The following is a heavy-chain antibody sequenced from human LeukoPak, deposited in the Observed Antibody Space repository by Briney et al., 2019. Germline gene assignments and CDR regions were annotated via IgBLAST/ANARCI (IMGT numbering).Heavy chain of an antibody. CDR2: ISSNGGST. Sequence: GGSLRLSCAASGFTFSSYAMHWVRQAPGKGLEYVSAISSNGGSTYYANSVKGRFTISRDNSKNTLYLQMGSLRAEDTAVYYCARDLSGSYQGDYWGQGTLVTVSS. D-gene: IGHD1-26*01. CDR3: ARDLSGSYQGDY. CDR1: GFTFSSYA. J-gene: IGHJ4*02. V-gene: IGHV3-64*01.